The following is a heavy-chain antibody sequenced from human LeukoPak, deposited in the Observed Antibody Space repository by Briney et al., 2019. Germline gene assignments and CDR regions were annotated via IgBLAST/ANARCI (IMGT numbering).Heavy chain of an antibody. V-gene: IGHV3-30-3*01. Sequence: GGSLRLSCAASGFTFSSYAMHWVRQAPGKGLEWVAVISYDGSNKYYADSVKGRFTISRDNSKNTVYLQMNSLRAEDTAVYYCARELLGAFDYWGQGTLVTVSS. J-gene: IGHJ4*02. D-gene: IGHD7-27*01. CDR2: ISYDGSNK. CDR3: ARELLGAFDY. CDR1: GFTFSSYA.